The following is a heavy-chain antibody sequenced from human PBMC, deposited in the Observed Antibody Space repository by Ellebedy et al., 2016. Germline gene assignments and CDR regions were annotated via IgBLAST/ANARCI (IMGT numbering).Heavy chain of an antibody. CDR2: IWYDGSNK. CDR3: AKNKGTRISSPFDY. D-gene: IGHD6-6*01. V-gene: IGHV3-33*06. J-gene: IGHJ4*02. Sequence: GESLKISXAASGFTFSSYGMHWVRQAPGKGLEWVAVIWYDGSNKYYADSVKGRFTISRDNSKNTLYLQMNSLRAEDTAVYYCAKNKGTRISSPFDYWGQGTLVTVSS. CDR1: GFTFSSYG.